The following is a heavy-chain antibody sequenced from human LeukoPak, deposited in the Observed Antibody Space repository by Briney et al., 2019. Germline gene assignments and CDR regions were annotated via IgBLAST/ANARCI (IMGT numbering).Heavy chain of an antibody. CDR1: GYSISSGYY. Sequence: SETLSLTCTVSGYSISSGYYWGWIRQPPGKGLEWIGSIYHSGSTYYNPSLKSRVTISIDTPKNQFSLRLSSVTAADTAVYFCARGALTITGPYYYYYMDVWGEGTTVTVSS. J-gene: IGHJ6*03. D-gene: IGHD5-12*01. CDR2: IYHSGST. CDR3: ARGALTITGPYYYYYMDV. V-gene: IGHV4-38-2*02.